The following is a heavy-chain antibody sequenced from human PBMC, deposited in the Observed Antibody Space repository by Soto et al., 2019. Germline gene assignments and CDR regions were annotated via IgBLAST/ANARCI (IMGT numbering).Heavy chain of an antibody. Sequence: QVQLVQSGAEVKKPGSSVKVSCKTSRDTFNKYAFNWVRQAPGQGLECMGWIIPIFSSRNYAEKFQGRVTITADDSTSTAYMELRSLRFEDTDVYYCARGETYLGVWGQGTTVTVSS. D-gene: IGHD3-16*01. V-gene: IGHV1-69*01. CDR2: IIPIFSSR. CDR1: RDTFNKYA. J-gene: IGHJ6*02. CDR3: ARGETYLGV.